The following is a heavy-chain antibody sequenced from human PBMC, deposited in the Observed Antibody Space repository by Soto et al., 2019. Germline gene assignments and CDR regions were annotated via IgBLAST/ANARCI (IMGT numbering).Heavy chain of an antibody. V-gene: IGHV2-5*01. CDR2: IYWNDDK. D-gene: IGHD6-19*01. CDR1: GFSLSTSGVG. CDR3: AHAVAVQYYCDY. Sequence: QITLKESGPTLVKPTQTLTLTCTFSGFSLSTSGVGVGWIRQPPGKALEWLALIYWNDDKRYSPSLKSRLTITKDTSKNQVVLTMTNMDPVDTATYYCAHAVAVQYYCDYWGQGTLVTVSS. J-gene: IGHJ4*02.